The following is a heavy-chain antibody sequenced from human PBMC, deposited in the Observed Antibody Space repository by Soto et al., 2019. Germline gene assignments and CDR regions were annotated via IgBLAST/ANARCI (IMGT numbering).Heavy chain of an antibody. Sequence: GGSLRLSFAASGFTFSSYAMSWVRQAPGKGLEWVSAISGSGTNTYYADSVKGRFTISRDNSKNTLFLQINNLRAGDTAVYYCAKKSGVGATWYFDYWGQGTLVTSPQ. CDR3: AKKSGVGATWYFDY. CDR1: GFTFSSYA. V-gene: IGHV3-23*01. J-gene: IGHJ4*02. CDR2: ISGSGTNT. D-gene: IGHD1-26*01.